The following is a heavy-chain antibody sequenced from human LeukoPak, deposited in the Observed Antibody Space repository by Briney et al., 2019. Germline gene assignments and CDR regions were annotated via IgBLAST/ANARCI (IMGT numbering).Heavy chain of an antibody. V-gene: IGHV4-4*07. D-gene: IGHD3-10*01. J-gene: IGHJ4*02. CDR1: GGSISSYY. CDR3: ARERSRRSGVIITRSFDY. Sequence: SETLSLTCTASGGSISSYYWSWIRQPAGKGLEWIGRIYTSGSTNYNPSLKSRVTMSVDTSKNQFSLKLSSVTAADTAVYYCARERSRRSGVIITRSFDYWGQGTLVTVSS. CDR2: IYTSGST.